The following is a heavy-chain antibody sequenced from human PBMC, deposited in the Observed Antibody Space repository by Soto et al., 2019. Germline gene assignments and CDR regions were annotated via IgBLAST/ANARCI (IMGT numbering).Heavy chain of an antibody. Sequence: ASVKVSCKASGYTFTSYAMHWVRQAPGQRLEWMGWISAYNGNTNYAQKLQGRVTMTTDTSTSTAYMELRSLRSDDTAVYYCARWRYDSSGSDHWGQGTLVTVSS. CDR2: ISAYNGNT. CDR3: ARWRYDSSGSDH. J-gene: IGHJ4*02. V-gene: IGHV1-18*01. D-gene: IGHD3-22*01. CDR1: GYTFTSYA.